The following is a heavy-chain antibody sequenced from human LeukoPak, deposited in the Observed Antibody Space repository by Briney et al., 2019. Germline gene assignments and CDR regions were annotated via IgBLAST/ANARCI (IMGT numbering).Heavy chain of an antibody. CDR2: MSYSGST. Sequence: PSETLSLTCTVSGDSISGYYWSWIRQPPGKGLEWIAHMSYSGSTNYNPSLKSLLTISIDTSKKQFSVKLRSVTAADTAVYYCASIISLTGTITSWGQGTLVTVSS. J-gene: IGHJ5*02. V-gene: IGHV4-59*01. D-gene: IGHD1-20*01. CDR3: ASIISLTGTITS. CDR1: GDSISGYY.